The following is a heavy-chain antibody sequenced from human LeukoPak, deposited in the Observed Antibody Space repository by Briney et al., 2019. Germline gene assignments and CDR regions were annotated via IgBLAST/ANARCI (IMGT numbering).Heavy chain of an antibody. CDR3: AREVLDSSGYYYGDY. CDR2: MYYTGST. V-gene: IGHV4-59*01. CDR1: GGSISRYY. J-gene: IGHJ4*02. D-gene: IGHD3-22*01. Sequence: SETLSLTCTVSGGSISRYYCTWIRQPPGKGLEWIGYMYYTGSTNYNPSLKSRVTISVDTSKNQFSLKLSSVTAADTAVYYCAREVLDSSGYYYGDYWGQGTLVTVSS.